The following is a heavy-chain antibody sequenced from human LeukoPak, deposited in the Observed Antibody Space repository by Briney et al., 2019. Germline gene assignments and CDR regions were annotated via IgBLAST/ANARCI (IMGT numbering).Heavy chain of an antibody. CDR3: AKDGLTGWAYMDV. J-gene: IGHJ6*03. D-gene: IGHD6-19*01. CDR2: ISGSGDST. CDR1: GFTFSNYA. V-gene: IGHV3-23*01. Sequence: GGSLRLSCAASGFTFSNYAMSWVRQAPGKGLEWVSAISGSGDSTYYADSVKGRFTISRDNSKNTLYLQVNSLRSEDTAVYYCAKDGLTGWAYMDVWGKGITVTVSS.